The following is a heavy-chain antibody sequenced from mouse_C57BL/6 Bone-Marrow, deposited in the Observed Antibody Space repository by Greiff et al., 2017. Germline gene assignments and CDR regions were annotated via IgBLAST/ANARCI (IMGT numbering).Heavy chain of an antibody. Sequence: EVKVEESGGGLVKPGGSLKLSCAASGFTFSDYGMHWVRQAPEKGLEWVAYISSGSSTIYYADTVQGRFTISRDNAKNTLFLQMTSLRSEDTAMYYCARELRRGEAMDYWGQGTSVTVSS. V-gene: IGHV5-17*01. D-gene: IGHD4-1*01. J-gene: IGHJ4*01. CDR1: GFTFSDYG. CDR3: ARELRRGEAMDY. CDR2: ISSGSSTI.